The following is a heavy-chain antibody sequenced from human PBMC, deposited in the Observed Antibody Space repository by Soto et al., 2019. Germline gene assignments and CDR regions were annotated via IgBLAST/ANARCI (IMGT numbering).Heavy chain of an antibody. CDR2: ISSSSSYI. CDR3: AGSGGGSSSWYSMNSDYYGMDV. D-gene: IGHD6-13*01. J-gene: IGHJ6*02. V-gene: IGHV3-21*01. Sequence: LRLSCAASGFTFSSYSMDWVRQAPGKGLEWVSSISSSSSYIYYADSVKGRFTISRDNAKNSLYLQMNSLRAEDTAVYYCAGSGGGSSSWYSMNSDYYGMDVWGQGTTVTVSS. CDR1: GFTFSSYS.